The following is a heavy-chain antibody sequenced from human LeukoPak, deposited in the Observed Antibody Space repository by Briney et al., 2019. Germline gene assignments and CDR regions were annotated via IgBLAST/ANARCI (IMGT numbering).Heavy chain of an antibody. V-gene: IGHV3-33*06. Sequence: GRSLRLSCAASGFTFSSYGMHWVRQAPGKGLEWVAVIWYDGSNKYYADSVKGRFTISRDNSKNTLYPQMNSLRAEDTAVYYCAKRQAYGPDYCTYAVCSPFDYWGQGTLVTVSS. CDR3: AKRQAYGPDYCTYAVCSPFDY. J-gene: IGHJ4*02. D-gene: IGHD2-8*01. CDR1: GFTFSSYG. CDR2: IWYDGSNK.